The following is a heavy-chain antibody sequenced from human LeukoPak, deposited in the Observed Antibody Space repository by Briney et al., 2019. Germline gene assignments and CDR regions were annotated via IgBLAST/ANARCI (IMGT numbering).Heavy chain of an antibody. V-gene: IGHV3-74*01. CDR1: GFTFSSYW. Sequence: GGSLRLSCAASGFTFSSYWMHWVRQAPGKGLVWVSRISDDGTTTNFADPVKGRFTISRDNAKNTVYLQMNSLRAEDTAVYYCTRDITLTRGGRSDYWGQGTLVTVSS. CDR3: TRDITLTRGGRSDY. J-gene: IGHJ4*02. D-gene: IGHD3-10*01. CDR2: ISDDGTTT.